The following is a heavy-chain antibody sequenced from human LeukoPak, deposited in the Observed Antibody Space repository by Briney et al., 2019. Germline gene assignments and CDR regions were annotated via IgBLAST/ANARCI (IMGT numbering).Heavy chain of an antibody. CDR2: IYSSGST. J-gene: IGHJ4*02. Sequence: PSETLSLTCAVYGGSFSGYYWSWIRQPPGKGLEWIGSIYSSGSTHYNPSLKSRVTISVDTSKNQLSLKLTSVTAADTAVYYCARRGIAAAGTSYWGQGTLVTVSS. CDR1: GGSFSGYY. V-gene: IGHV4-34*01. CDR3: ARRGIAAAGTSY. D-gene: IGHD6-25*01.